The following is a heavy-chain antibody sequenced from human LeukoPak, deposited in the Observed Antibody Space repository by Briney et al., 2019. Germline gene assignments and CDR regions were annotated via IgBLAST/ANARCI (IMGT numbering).Heavy chain of an antibody. D-gene: IGHD2-2*01. CDR3: ARDGDIVVVPAASRPHY. V-gene: IGHV1-18*01. Sequence: ASVKVSCKASGYTFTSYGISWVRQAPGQGLEWMGWISAYNGKTNYAQKLQGRVTMTTDTSTSTAYMELRSLRSDDTAVYYCARDGDIVVVPAASRPHYWGQGTLVTVSS. J-gene: IGHJ4*02. CDR2: ISAYNGKT. CDR1: GYTFTSYG.